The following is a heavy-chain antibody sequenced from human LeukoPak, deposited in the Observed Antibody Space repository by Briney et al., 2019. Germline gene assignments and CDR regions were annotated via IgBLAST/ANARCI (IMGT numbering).Heavy chain of an antibody. Sequence: SETLSLTCTVSGGSISSSSYYWGWIRQPPGKGLEWIGSIYYSGSTYYNPSLKSRVTISVDTSKNQFSLKLSSVTAADTAVYYCARGYGGYVPYWGQGTLVTVSS. CDR2: IYYSGST. V-gene: IGHV4-39*07. J-gene: IGHJ4*02. CDR3: ARGYGGYVPY. CDR1: GGSISSSSYY. D-gene: IGHD5-12*01.